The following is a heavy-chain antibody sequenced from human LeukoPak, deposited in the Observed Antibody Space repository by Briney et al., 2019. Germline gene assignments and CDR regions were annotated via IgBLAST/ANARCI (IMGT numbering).Heavy chain of an antibody. CDR2: IWHDGSHK. CDR3: AREILGSGSYPDF. J-gene: IGHJ4*02. CDR1: TFSVNTYA. V-gene: IGHV3-33*01. Sequence: GGSLRLSCAASTFSVNTYAIHWVRQAPGQGLEWVALIWHDGSHKFYSNSVRGQFTISRDNSKNTVSLQMNNLRPEDTAVYYCAREILGSGSYPDFWGQGTLVTVSS. D-gene: IGHD3-10*01.